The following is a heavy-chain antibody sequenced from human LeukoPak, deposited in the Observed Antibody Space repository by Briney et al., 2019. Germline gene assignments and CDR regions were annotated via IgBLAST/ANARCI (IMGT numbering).Heavy chain of an antibody. D-gene: IGHD3-22*01. Sequence: PGGSLRLSCAASGFTFSSYEMNWVRQAPGKGLEWVANIKQDGSEKYYVDSVKGRFTVSRDNAKKSLYLQMNSLRAEDTAVYYCASQYVMAHYDTSGPRYLDLWGRGTLVTVSS. CDR2: IKQDGSEK. J-gene: IGHJ2*01. CDR1: GFTFSSYE. CDR3: ASQYVMAHYDTSGPRYLDL. V-gene: IGHV3-7*01.